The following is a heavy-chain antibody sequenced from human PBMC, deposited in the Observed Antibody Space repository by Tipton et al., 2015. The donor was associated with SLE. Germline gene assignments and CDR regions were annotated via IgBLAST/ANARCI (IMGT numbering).Heavy chain of an antibody. V-gene: IGHV4-61*08. D-gene: IGHD5-12*01. CDR2: INYSGST. Sequence: TLSLTCTVSGVSITTGAYWTWIRQHPGKGLEWIGYINYSGSTNYNPSLKSRVTISVDTSKNQFSLKLNSVTAADTAVYYCARGVGYEDLWGQGTLVTVSA. CDR3: ARGVGYEDL. J-gene: IGHJ5*02. CDR1: GVSITTGAY.